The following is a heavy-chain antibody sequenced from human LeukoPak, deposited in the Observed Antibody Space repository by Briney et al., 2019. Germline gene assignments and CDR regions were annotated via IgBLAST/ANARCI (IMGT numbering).Heavy chain of an antibody. V-gene: IGHV4-39*01. CDR2: IYYGGST. CDR1: GGSISSSSYY. J-gene: IGHJ4*02. CDR3: ARHNYDFWSGFLGPVDY. Sequence: SETLSLTCTVSGGSISSSSYYWGWIRQPPGKGLEWIGNIYYGGSTYYNPSLKSRVTISVDTSKNQFSLKLSAVTAADTAVYYCARHNYDFWSGFLGPVDYWGQGTLVTVSS. D-gene: IGHD3-3*01.